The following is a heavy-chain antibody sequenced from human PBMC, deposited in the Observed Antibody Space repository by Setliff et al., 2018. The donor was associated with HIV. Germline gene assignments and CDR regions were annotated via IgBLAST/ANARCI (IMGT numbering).Heavy chain of an antibody. D-gene: IGHD3-3*01. CDR1: GGSLSDYY. Sequence: SETLSLTCAVYGGSLSDYYWSWIRQPPGKGLEWLGEIHSSGNTNYSPSLKGRVTISVDTPKNQYSLNLKSVTAADTAVYYCARVREGFYSLDYWGQGTLVTVSS. J-gene: IGHJ4*02. CDR3: ARVREGFYSLDY. V-gene: IGHV4-34*01. CDR2: IHSSGNT.